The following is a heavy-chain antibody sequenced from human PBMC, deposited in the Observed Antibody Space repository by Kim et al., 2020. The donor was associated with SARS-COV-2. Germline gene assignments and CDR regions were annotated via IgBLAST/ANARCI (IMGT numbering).Heavy chain of an antibody. CDR3: AKVHPSRGWPTFDS. Sequence: GGSLRLSCEASGFTFGNYAMSWVRQGPGRGLEWVASVNNGNNPYYANSVKGRFTVSRDNAKNLFYLQMGSLRAEDTALYYCAKVHPSRGWPTFDSWGQGTLVTIAS. CDR2: VNNGNNP. D-gene: IGHD6-19*01. CDR1: GFTFGNYA. V-gene: IGHV3-23*01. J-gene: IGHJ4*02.